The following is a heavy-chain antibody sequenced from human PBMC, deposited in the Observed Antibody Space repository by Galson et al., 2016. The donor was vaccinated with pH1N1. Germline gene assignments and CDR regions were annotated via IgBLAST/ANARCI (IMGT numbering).Heavy chain of an antibody. CDR2: IYWDDDK. CDR3: SHREVMITNAFNF. V-gene: IGHV2-5*02. CDR1: GFSISSSGMG. J-gene: IGHJ3*01. D-gene: IGHD3-16*01. Sequence: PALVKPTQTLTLACTFSGFSISSSGMGVGWIRQPPGKALEWLAVIYWDDDKRYSPSLKSRLPITKDTYKNHVVLTMTNMDPMDTATYYCSHREVMITNAFNFWGQGTMVTVSS.